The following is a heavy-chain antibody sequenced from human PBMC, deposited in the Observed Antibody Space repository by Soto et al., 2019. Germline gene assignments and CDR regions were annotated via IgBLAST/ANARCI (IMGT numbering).Heavy chain of an antibody. CDR2: ISYDGSNK. D-gene: IGHD2-21*02. CDR1: GFTFSSYA. Sequence: GGSLRLSCAASGFTFSSYAMHWVRQAPGKGLEWVAVISYDGSNKYYADSVKGRFTISRDNSKNTLYLQMNSLRAEDTAVYYCARGGGDWYIDYWGQGTLVTVS. V-gene: IGHV3-30-3*01. J-gene: IGHJ4*02. CDR3: ARGGGDWYIDY.